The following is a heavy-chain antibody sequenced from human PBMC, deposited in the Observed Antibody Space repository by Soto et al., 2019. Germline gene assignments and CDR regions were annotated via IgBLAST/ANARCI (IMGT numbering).Heavy chain of an antibody. V-gene: IGHV1-2*02. Sequence: QLHLVQSGAVVKKPGASVTVSCSASGYPVTAYYMHWVRQAPGRGLEWMGGINPATGAAKHTQTFQGRVTMTRDTSKSTVFMELSGLTSEDTAVFYCARGGGVGVAGSAAFDMWGQGTLVTVSS. D-gene: IGHD3-3*01. CDR2: INPATGAA. CDR3: ARGGGVGVAGSAAFDM. J-gene: IGHJ3*02. CDR1: GYPVTAYY.